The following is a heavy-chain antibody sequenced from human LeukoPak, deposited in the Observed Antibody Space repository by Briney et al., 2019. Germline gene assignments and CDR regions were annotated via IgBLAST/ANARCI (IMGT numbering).Heavy chain of an antibody. J-gene: IGHJ4*02. D-gene: IGHD2-21*01. CDR3: AKFLPTHIVVANYYFDY. CDR1: GFTFSSYA. CDR2: ISGSGGST. V-gene: IGHV3-23*01. Sequence: GGSLRLSCAASGFTFSSYAMSLVRQAPGKGLEWVSAISGSGGSTYYADSVKGRFTISRDNSKNTLYLQMNSLRAEDTAVYYCAKFLPTHIVVANYYFDYWGQGTLVTVSS.